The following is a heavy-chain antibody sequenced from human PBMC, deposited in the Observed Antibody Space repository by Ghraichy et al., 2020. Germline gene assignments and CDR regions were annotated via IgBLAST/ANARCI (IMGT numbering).Heavy chain of an antibody. CDR2: INPNSGGT. V-gene: IGHV1-2*02. D-gene: IGHD2-15*01. CDR1: GYTFTGYY. Sequence: ASVKVSCKSSGYTFTGYYMHWVRQAPGQGLEWMGWINPNSGGTNYAQKFQGRVTMTRDTSISTAYMELSRLRSDDTAVYYCARVGGLASKLLLLYYYGMDVWGQGTTVTVSS. CDR3: ARVGGLASKLLLLYYYGMDV. J-gene: IGHJ6*02.